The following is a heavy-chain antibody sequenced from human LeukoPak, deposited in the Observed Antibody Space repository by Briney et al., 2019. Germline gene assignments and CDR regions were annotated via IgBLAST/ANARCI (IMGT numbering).Heavy chain of an antibody. V-gene: IGHV3-74*01. CDR2: IKSDGSSI. CDR1: GFTFSSYW. CDR3: ARDYSYGLDY. J-gene: IGHJ4*02. Sequence: GGSLRLSCAASGFTFSSYWMHWVRQVPGKGLVWVSRIKSDGSSISYADSVKGRFTISRDNAKSTLYLQMNSLRAEDTAVYHCARDYSYGLDYWGQGTLVTVSS. D-gene: IGHD5-18*01.